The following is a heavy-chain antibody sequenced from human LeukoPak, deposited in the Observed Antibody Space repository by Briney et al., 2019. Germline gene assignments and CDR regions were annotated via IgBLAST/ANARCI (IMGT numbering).Heavy chain of an antibody. J-gene: IGHJ4*02. D-gene: IGHD6-13*01. CDR1: GGTFSSYA. V-gene: IGHV1-69*04. CDR2: IIPILGIA. CDR3: ARDPAAAAKGGY. Sequence: ASVKVSCKASGGTFSSYAISWVRQAPGQGLEWMGRIIPILGIANYAQKFQGRVTITADKSTSTAYMELSSLRSEDTAAYYCARDPAAAAKGGYWGQGTLVTVSS.